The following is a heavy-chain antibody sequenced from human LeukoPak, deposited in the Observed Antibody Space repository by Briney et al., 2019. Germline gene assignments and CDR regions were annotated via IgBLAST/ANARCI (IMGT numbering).Heavy chain of an antibody. J-gene: IGHJ5*01. CDR2: ISTSSTTI. Sequence: PGGSLRLSCAASGFTFSIYSMSWVRQAPGKGLGWLSYISTSSTTIYYADSVKGRFTISRDDARNSLSLRMNSLRADDTAVYYCAKEMGYCTGGSCYRWFDSWGQGTLVTVSS. V-gene: IGHV3-48*01. D-gene: IGHD2-15*01. CDR3: AKEMGYCTGGSCYRWFDS. CDR1: GFTFSIYS.